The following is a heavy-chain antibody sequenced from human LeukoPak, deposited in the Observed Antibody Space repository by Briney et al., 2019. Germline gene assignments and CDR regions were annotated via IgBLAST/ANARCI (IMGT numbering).Heavy chain of an antibody. Sequence: GESLKISCKGSGYIFNNYWIGWVRQMPGEGLEWMGLIYPPDSDTRYSPSFQGQVTISADKSISTAYLQWSSLKASDTAMYYCARWAGDSSGYYMWGQGTLVTVSS. D-gene: IGHD3-22*01. CDR2: IYPPDSDT. CDR1: GYIFNNYW. J-gene: IGHJ4*02. CDR3: ARWAGDSSGYYM. V-gene: IGHV5-51*01.